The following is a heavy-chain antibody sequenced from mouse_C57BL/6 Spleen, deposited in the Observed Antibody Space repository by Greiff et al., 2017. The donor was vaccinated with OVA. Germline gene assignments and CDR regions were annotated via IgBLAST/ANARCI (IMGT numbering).Heavy chain of an antibody. J-gene: IGHJ1*03. Sequence: EVQLQQSGPELVKPGASVKMSCKASGYTFTSYVMHWVKQKPGQGLEWIGYIYPYNDGTKYNEKFKGKATLTSDKSSSTAYMELSSLTSEDSAVYYCARGDYYGSSPYWYFDVWGTGTTVTVSS. CDR2: IYPYNDGT. V-gene: IGHV1-14*01. D-gene: IGHD1-1*01. CDR3: ARGDYYGSSPYWYFDV. CDR1: GYTFTSYV.